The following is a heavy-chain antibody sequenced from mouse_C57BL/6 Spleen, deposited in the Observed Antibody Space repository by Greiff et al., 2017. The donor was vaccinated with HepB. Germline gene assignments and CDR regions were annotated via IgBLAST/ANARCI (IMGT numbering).Heavy chain of an antibody. CDR3: ARRWLLSYYAMDY. J-gene: IGHJ4*01. V-gene: IGHV5-17*01. D-gene: IGHD2-3*01. CDR1: GFTFSDYG. Sequence: VQLKESGGGLVKPGGSLKLSCAASGFTFSDYGMHWVRQAPEKGLEWVAYISSGSSTIYYADTVKGRFTISRDNAKNTLFLQMTSLRSEDTAMYYCARRWLLSYYAMDYWGQGTSVTVSS. CDR2: ISSGSSTI.